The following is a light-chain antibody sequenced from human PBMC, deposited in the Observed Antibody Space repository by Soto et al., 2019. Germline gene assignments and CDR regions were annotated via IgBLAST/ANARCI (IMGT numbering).Light chain of an antibody. CDR2: LEGSGSY. Sequence: QTVVTQSSSASASLGSSVKLTCTLSSGHSSYIIAWHQQQPGKAPRYLMKLEGSGSYNKGSGVPDRFSGSISGADRYLTISNLQFEDEADYYCETWDSNTHTVFGGGTKLTVL. J-gene: IGLJ3*02. CDR3: ETWDSNTHTV. CDR1: SGHSSYI. V-gene: IGLV4-60*02.